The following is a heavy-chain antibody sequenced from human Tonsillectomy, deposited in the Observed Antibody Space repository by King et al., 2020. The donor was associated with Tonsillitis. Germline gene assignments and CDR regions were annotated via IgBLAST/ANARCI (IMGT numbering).Heavy chain of an antibody. CDR1: GFTFSSYW. D-gene: IGHD2-15*01. CDR3: SSCFGYFDY. J-gene: IGHJ4*02. V-gene: IGHV3-7*01. CDR2: IKQDGSKK. Sequence: VQLVESGGGLVHPGGSLRLSCAASGFTFSSYWMSWVRQAPGKGLEWVASIKQDGSKKYYVDSVKGRFTISRDNAKNSLYLQMNSLRAEDTAVYYCSSCFGYFDYWGQGTLVTVSS.